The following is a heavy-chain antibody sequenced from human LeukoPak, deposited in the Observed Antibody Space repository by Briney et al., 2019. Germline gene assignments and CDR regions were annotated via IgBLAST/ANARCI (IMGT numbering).Heavy chain of an antibody. CDR2: ISGSGGST. D-gene: IGHD6-19*01. Sequence: GGSLRLSCAASGFTFSSYAMSWVRQAPGKGLEWDSAISGSGGSTYYADSVKGRFTISRDNSKNTLYLQMNSLRAEDTAVYYCAKSTYSSGWSWDYWGQGTLVTVSS. CDR3: AKSTYSSGWSWDY. V-gene: IGHV3-23*01. CDR1: GFTFSSYA. J-gene: IGHJ4*02.